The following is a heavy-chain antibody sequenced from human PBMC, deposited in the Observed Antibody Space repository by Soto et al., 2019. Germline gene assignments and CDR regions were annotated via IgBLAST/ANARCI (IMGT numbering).Heavy chain of an antibody. CDR2: ISNSGGST. Sequence: GGSLRLSCAASGFTFSTYGMSWVRQAPGKGLEWVSAISNSGGSTSYTGSVRGRFTISRDNSRNTVYLQMNSLRADDTAVYFCAKGAQPTQYYFDFWGQGTLVTVSS. J-gene: IGHJ4*02. CDR1: GFTFSTYG. D-gene: IGHD2-2*01. CDR3: AKGAQPTQYYFDF. V-gene: IGHV3-23*01.